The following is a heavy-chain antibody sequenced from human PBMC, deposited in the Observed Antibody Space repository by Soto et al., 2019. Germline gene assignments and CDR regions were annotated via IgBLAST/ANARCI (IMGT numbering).Heavy chain of an antibody. V-gene: IGHV3-74*01. CDR3: AKDLSSHSYYGMDV. D-gene: IGHD2-21*01. Sequence: EVQLVESGGAVVQPGGSLRLSCAASGFTFSTYWMHWVRRPPGKGLVWVARITSDGSSTTYADSVKGRFTISRDNAKNTLYLQMNSLRADDTAVYYCAKDLSSHSYYGMDVWGQGTTVTVSS. CDR1: GFTFSTYW. CDR2: ITSDGSST. J-gene: IGHJ6*02.